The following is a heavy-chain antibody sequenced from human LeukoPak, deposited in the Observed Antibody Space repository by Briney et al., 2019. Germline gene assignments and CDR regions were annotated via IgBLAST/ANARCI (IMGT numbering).Heavy chain of an antibody. CDR2: INHSGST. Sequence: PGGSLRLSCVASGFTFSNSAMSWVRQPPGKGLEWIGEINHSGSTNYNPSLKSRVTISVDTSKNQFPLKLSSVTAADTAVYYCARGYYYDSSGGSIGYWGQGTLVTVSS. J-gene: IGHJ4*02. CDR1: GFTFSNSA. D-gene: IGHD3-22*01. CDR3: ARGYYYDSSGGSIGY. V-gene: IGHV4-34*01.